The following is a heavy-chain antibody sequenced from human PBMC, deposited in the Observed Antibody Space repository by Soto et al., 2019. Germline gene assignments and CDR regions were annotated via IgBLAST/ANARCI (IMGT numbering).Heavy chain of an antibody. CDR1: GYSFTSYW. CDR3: ASRTGAFDI. V-gene: IGHV5-10-1*01. Sequence: PGESLKISCKGSGYSFTSYWISWVRQMPGKGLEWMGRIDPSDSYTNYSPYFQGHVTISADKSISTANLQWSSLKASDTAMYYCASRTGAFDIWGQGTMVTVSS. J-gene: IGHJ3*02. CDR2: IDPSDSYT.